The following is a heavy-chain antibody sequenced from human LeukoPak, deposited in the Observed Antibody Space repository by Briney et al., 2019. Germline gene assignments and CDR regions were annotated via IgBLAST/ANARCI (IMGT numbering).Heavy chain of an antibody. J-gene: IGHJ4*02. CDR2: IYYSGST. V-gene: IGHV4-59*08. CDR1: GGSISSYY. D-gene: IGHD4-23*01. Sequence: SETLSLTCTVSGGSISSYYWSWIRQPPGKGLEWIGYIYYSGSTNYNPSLKSRVTISVGTSKNQFSLKLSSVTAADTAVYYCARHSGGNWVDYWGQGTLVTVSS. CDR3: ARHSGGNWVDY.